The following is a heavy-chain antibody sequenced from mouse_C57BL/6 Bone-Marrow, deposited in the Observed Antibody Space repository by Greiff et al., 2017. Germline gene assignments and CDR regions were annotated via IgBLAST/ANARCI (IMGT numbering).Heavy chain of an antibody. CDR3: ARIPMTTRINYYAMDY. CDR1: GFNIKNTY. J-gene: IGHJ4*01. V-gene: IGHV14-3*01. D-gene: IGHD2-4*01. Sequence: EVQLQQSVAELVRPGASVKLSCTASGFNIKNTYMHWVKQRPEQGLEWIGRIDPANGNTKYAPKFQGKATITADTSSNTAYLQLSSRTSEDTAIYYCARIPMTTRINYYAMDYWGQGTSVTVSS. CDR2: IDPANGNT.